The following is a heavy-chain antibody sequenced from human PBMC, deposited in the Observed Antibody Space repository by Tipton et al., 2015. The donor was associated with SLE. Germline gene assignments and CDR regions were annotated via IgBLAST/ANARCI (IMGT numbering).Heavy chain of an antibody. V-gene: IGHV3-30*03. CDR2: ISYDGSNE. J-gene: IGHJ4*02. Sequence: SLRLSCAASGFTFSSSGMHWVRQAPGKGLEWVAAISYDGSNEFYGDSVKGRFTISRDNSKNTLYLQMNSLRAEDTAVYYCATAEYGSGSSYNVPFDYWGQGTLVTVSS. CDR1: GFTFSSSG. D-gene: IGHD3-10*01. CDR3: ATAEYGSGSSYNVPFDY.